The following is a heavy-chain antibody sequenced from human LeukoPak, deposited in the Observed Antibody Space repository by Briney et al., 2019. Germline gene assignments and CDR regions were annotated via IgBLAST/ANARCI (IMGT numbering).Heavy chain of an antibody. V-gene: IGHV1-2*02. D-gene: IGHD1-26*01. J-gene: IGHJ5*02. CDR2: INPNSGGT. Sequence: ASVKVSCKASGYTFTGYYMHWVRQAPGQGLEWMGWINPNSGGTNYAQKFQGRVTMTRDMSISTAYMELSRLRSDDTAVYYCAKSVVGATPIRNWFDPWGQGTLVTVSS. CDR3: AKSVVGATPIRNWFDP. CDR1: GYTFTGYY.